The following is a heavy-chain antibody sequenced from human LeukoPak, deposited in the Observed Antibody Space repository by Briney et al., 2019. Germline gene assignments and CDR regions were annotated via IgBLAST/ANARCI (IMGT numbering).Heavy chain of an antibody. Sequence: GASVKVSCKASGYTFTSYGISWVRQAPGQGLEWMGWISAYNGNTNYAQKLQGRVTMTTDTSTSTAYMELRSLRSDDTAVYYCARTTDFWSGYGYFDYWGQGTLVTASS. J-gene: IGHJ4*02. CDR3: ARTTDFWSGYGYFDY. CDR1: GYTFTSYG. D-gene: IGHD3-3*01. CDR2: ISAYNGNT. V-gene: IGHV1-18*01.